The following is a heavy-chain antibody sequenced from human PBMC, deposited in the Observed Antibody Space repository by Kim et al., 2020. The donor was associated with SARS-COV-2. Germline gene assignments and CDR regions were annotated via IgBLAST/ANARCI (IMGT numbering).Heavy chain of an antibody. J-gene: IGHJ5*02. CDR3: ARVYGSSWANNWFDP. D-gene: IGHD6-13*01. CDR1: GYTFTSYG. CDR2: ISAYNGNT. V-gene: IGHV1-18*04. Sequence: ASVKVSCKASGYTFTSYGISWVRQAPGQGLEWMGWISAYNGNTNYAQKLQGRVTMTTDTSTSTAYMELRSLRSDDTAVYYCARVYGSSWANNWFDPWGQGTLVTVSS.